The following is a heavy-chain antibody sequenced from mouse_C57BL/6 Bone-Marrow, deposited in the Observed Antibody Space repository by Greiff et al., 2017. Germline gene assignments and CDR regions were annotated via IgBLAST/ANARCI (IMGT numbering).Heavy chain of an antibody. V-gene: IGHV5-4*01. D-gene: IGHD2-4*01. CDR2: ISDGGSYT. J-gene: IGHJ3*01. Sequence: EVQGVESGGGLVKPGGSLKLSCAASGFTFSSYAMSWVRQTPEKRLEWVATISDGGSYTYYPDNVKGRVTITRDNAKNNLYLQMSHLKSEDTALYYCARKVYYDYSFAYWGQGTLVTVSA. CDR1: GFTFSSYA. CDR3: ARKVYYDYSFAY.